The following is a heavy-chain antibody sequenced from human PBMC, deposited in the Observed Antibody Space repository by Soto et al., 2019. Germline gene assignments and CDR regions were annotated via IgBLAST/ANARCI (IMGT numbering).Heavy chain of an antibody. V-gene: IGHV3-53*01. J-gene: IGHJ4*02. CDR2: IYSGETT. CDR3: TRDGRGLGRLSLFEY. Sequence: EVQLVESGGGLIHPGGSLRLSCAASGFNVNSDYMNWVRQTPGKGLEWVASIYSGETTYYADSLRGRFTISSDKSKNTLYFQLNSLRIEDTAVYYCTRDGRGLGRLSLFEYWGQGVLVTVSS. CDR1: GFNVNSDY. D-gene: IGHD2-21*02.